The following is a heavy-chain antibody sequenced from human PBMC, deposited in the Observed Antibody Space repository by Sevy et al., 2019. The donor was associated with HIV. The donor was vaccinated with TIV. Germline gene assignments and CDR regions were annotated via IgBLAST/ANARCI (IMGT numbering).Heavy chain of an antibody. Sequence: GGSLRLYCVASEFRLSNYAMNWVRQAPGKGLEWVSGISGSGGSSYYADSVKGRFTISRDNSKNTLYLQMNSLRAEDTAMYYCAKDLYYDNSLFDYWGQGILVTVSS. CDR2: ISGSGGSS. V-gene: IGHV3-23*01. CDR3: AKDLYYDNSLFDY. D-gene: IGHD3-22*01. J-gene: IGHJ4*02. CDR1: EFRLSNYA.